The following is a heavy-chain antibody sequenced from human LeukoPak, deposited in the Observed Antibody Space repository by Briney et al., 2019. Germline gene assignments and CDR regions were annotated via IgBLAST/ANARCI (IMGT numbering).Heavy chain of an antibody. V-gene: IGHV3-49*03. J-gene: IGHJ4*02. CDR1: GFTFSDYY. D-gene: IGHD2-2*01. CDR3: TRGVVPAAVAY. CDR2: IRSKTHGGTT. Sequence: GSLRLSCAASGFTFSDYYMSWFRQAPGKGLEWVSFIRSKTHGGTTEYAASVKGRFTISRDDSKSIAYLQMNGLKTEDTAVYYCTRGVVPAAVAYWGQGTLVTVSS.